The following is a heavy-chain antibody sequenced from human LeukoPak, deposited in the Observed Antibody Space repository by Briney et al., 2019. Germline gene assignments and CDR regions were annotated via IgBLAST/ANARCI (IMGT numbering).Heavy chain of an antibody. CDR1: GYTFTSYY. J-gene: IGHJ5*02. D-gene: IGHD3-3*01. CDR2: INPSGGST. V-gene: IGHV1-46*01. CDR3: ARDLTIFGVVTGGGFDP. Sequence: ASVKVSCKASGYTFTSYYMHWVRQAPGQGLEWMGIINPSGGSTSYAQKFQGRVTITADESTSTAYMELSSLRSEDTAVYYCARDLTIFGVVTGGGFDPWGQGTLVTVSS.